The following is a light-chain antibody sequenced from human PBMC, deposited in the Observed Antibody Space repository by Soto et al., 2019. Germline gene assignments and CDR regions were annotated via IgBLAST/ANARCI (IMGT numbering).Light chain of an antibody. J-gene: IGKJ1*01. Sequence: DIQRTQSPSTLSGSVGDRVTITCRASQTISSWLAWYQQKPGKAPKLLIYKASTLKSGVPSRFSGSGSGTEFTLTISSLQPDDFATYYCQLYNSYSEAFGQGTKVDIK. CDR1: QTISSW. CDR3: QLYNSYSEA. V-gene: IGKV1-5*03. CDR2: KAS.